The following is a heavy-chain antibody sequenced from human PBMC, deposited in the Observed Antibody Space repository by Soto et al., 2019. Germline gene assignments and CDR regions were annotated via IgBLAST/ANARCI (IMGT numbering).Heavy chain of an antibody. CDR1: GGTFSSYA. V-gene: IGHV1-69*01. J-gene: IGHJ5*02. Sequence: QVQLVQSGAEVKKPGSSVKVSCKASGGTFSSYAISWVRQAPGQGLEWMGGIIPIFGTANYAQKFQGRVTITADESTSTAYMELRSLRSEDTAVYYCAGLRVVRGVTGRWFDPWGKGTLVTVSS. CDR3: AGLRVVRGVTGRWFDP. CDR2: IIPIFGTA. D-gene: IGHD3-10*01.